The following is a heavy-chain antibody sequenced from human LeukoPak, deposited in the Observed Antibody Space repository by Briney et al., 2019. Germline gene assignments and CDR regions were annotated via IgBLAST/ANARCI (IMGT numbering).Heavy chain of an antibody. CDR2: ISYDGSNK. J-gene: IGHJ5*02. CDR3: AKDPSYYYDSSGYA. V-gene: IGHV3-30*18. CDR1: GFTFSSYS. Sequence: PGGSLRLSCAASGFTFSSYSMNWVRQAPGKGLEWVAVISYDGSNKYYADSVKGRFTISRDNSKNTLYLQMNSLRAEDTAVYYCAKDPSYYYDSSGYAWGQGTLVTVSS. D-gene: IGHD3-22*01.